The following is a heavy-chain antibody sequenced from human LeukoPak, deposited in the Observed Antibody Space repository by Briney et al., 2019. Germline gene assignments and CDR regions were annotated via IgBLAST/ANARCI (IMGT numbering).Heavy chain of an antibody. Sequence: PGGSLRLSCAASGFAFSNYAMHWVRQAPGKGLEWVAVISYDGGTKYYADSVKGRFTISRDNSKNTLYLQMNSLRAEDTAVYYCASSGYYLPYFDYWGQGTLVTVSS. D-gene: IGHD3-22*01. V-gene: IGHV3-30*03. CDR3: ASSGYYLPYFDY. CDR2: ISYDGGTK. CDR1: GFAFSNYA. J-gene: IGHJ4*02.